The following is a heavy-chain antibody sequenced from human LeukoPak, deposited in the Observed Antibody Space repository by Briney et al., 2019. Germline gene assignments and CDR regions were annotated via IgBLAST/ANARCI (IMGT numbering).Heavy chain of an antibody. CDR1: GFTFSSYS. V-gene: IGHV3-21*01. J-gene: IGHJ4*02. CDR2: ISSSSSYI. CDR3: ARGGSGSYYHLHDY. Sequence: PGGSLRLSCAASGFTFSSYSMNWVRQAPGKRLEWVSSISSSSSYIYYADSVKGLFTISRDNAKNSLYLQMNSLRAEDTAVYYCARGGSGSYYHLHDYWGQGTLVTVSS. D-gene: IGHD1-26*01.